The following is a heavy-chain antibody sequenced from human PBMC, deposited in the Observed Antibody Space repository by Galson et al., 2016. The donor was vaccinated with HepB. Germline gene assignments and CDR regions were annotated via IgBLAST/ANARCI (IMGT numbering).Heavy chain of an antibody. CDR2: IHPTDSYT. CDR1: GYDFTNDW. D-gene: IGHD3-10*01. Sequence: QSGAEVKKPGESLQISCKCSGYDFTNDWITWVRQMPGKGLEWMGSIHPTDSYTHYSPSFQAHVHISIDKSITTASLQWGSLKASDTAIYYCARRVRFRVENSYYYAMDVWGQGTTVTVSS. CDR3: ARRVRFRVENSYYYAMDV. V-gene: IGHV5-10-1*01. J-gene: IGHJ6*02.